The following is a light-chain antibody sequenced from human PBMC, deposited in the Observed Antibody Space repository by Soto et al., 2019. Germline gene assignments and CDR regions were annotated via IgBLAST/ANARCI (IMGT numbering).Light chain of an antibody. V-gene: IGLV2-11*01. CDR1: SSDVGDYNY. CDR2: DVS. J-gene: IGLJ3*02. CDR3: CSYAGSYTWV. Sequence: QSALTQPRSVSGSPGQSVTISCTGTSSDVGDYNYVSWYQQHPGKAPKLMIFDVSKRPSGVPDRFSGSKSGNTASLTISGLKAEDEADYHCCSYAGSYTWVFGGGTKLTVL.